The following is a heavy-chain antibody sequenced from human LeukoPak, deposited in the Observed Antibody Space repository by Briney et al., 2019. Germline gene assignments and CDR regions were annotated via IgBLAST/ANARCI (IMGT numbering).Heavy chain of an antibody. V-gene: IGHV4-59*08. J-gene: IGHJ5*02. D-gene: IGHD3/OR15-3a*01. CDR2: VSHDGTT. Sequence: SETLSLTCSVSGDSVTTYYWSWIRRATGKGLEWIGYVSHDGTTNYTPSLRSRDIMSVDTANNTISLRLTSVTAADTAIYYCARLDCYDVVGCYNHWGRGTQVTVS. CDR3: ARLDCYDVVGCYNH. CDR1: GDSVTTYY.